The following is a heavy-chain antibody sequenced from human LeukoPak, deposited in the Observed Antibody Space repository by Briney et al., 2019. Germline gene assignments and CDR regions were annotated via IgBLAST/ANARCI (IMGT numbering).Heavy chain of an antibody. J-gene: IGHJ4*02. D-gene: IGHD3-22*01. V-gene: IGHV4-59*01. CDR1: GGSISSYY. Sequence: SETLSLTCTVSGGSISSYYWSWIRQPPGKGLEWIGYIYYSGSTNYNPSLKSRVTISVDTSKNQFSLKLSSVTAADTAVYYCARESGDSSGYYVDYWGQGTLVTVSS. CDR2: IYYSGST. CDR3: ARESGDSSGYYVDY.